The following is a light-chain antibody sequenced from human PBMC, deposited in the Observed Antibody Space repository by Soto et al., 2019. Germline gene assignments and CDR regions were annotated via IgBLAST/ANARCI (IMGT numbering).Light chain of an antibody. CDR1: QSISTY. Sequence: DIQMTQSPSSLSASVGDRVTITCRASQSISTYLNWYQQKPGKAPKPLIYAASSLQSGVPSRFSGSGSGTDFTLTISSLQPEDFATYYCQKSYSIPYTFGQWTKLEIK. J-gene: IGKJ2*01. CDR2: AAS. CDR3: QKSYSIPYT. V-gene: IGKV1-39*01.